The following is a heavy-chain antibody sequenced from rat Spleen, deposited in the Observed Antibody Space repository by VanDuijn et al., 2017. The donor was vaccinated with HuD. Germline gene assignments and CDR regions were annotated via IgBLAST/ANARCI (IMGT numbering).Heavy chain of an antibody. CDR3: AVSGFGY. V-gene: IGHV5-31*01. CDR2: ISTGGGNT. Sequence: EVQLVESGGGLVQPGRSLKLSCVASGFTFNNYWMTWIRQAPGQGLEWVASISTGGGNTYYRDSVKGRFTISRDNAKSTLYLQMNSLRSEDTATYYCAVSGFGYWGQGVMVTVSS. J-gene: IGHJ2*01. CDR1: GFTFNNYW. D-gene: IGHD4-3*01.